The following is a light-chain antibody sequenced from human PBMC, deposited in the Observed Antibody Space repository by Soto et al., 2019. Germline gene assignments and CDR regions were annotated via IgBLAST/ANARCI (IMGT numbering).Light chain of an antibody. J-gene: IGLJ2*01. CDR1: SSDIGTYDY. V-gene: IGLV2-14*01. CDR2: GVT. Sequence: QSVLTQPASVSGSPGQSITISCTGTSSDIGTYDYVSWYQHHPGKAPKLMIYGVTNRPSGVSDRFSGSKSGKTASLTISGLQAEDEADYYCSSYTTTTTPVVFGGGTKVTVL. CDR3: SSYTTTTTPVV.